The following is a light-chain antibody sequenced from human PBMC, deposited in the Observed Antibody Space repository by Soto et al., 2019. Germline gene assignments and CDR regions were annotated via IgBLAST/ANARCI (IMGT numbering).Light chain of an antibody. CDR3: QQYNSYSWT. Sequence: DIQMTQSPSTLSASVGDRVTITCRASQSISSWLAWYQQKAGKAPKLLIYKASSLESGVPSRFSGSGSGTEFTLTLSSLQPDDFATYYCQQYNSYSWTFGQGTKVEIK. V-gene: IGKV1-5*03. CDR1: QSISSW. CDR2: KAS. J-gene: IGKJ1*01.